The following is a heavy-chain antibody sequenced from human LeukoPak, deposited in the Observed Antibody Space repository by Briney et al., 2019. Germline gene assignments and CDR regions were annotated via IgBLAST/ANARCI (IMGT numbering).Heavy chain of an antibody. CDR2: ISYDGSNK. CDR1: GFTFSSYG. J-gene: IGHJ5*02. CDR3: ARDYTVNTDNCFDP. Sequence: PGGSLRLSCAASGFTFSSYGMHWVRQAPGKGLEWVAVISYDGSNKYYADSVKGRFTISRDNSKNTLYLQMNSLRAEDTAVYYCARDYTVNTDNCFDPWGQGTLVTVSS. D-gene: IGHD4-17*01. V-gene: IGHV3-30*03.